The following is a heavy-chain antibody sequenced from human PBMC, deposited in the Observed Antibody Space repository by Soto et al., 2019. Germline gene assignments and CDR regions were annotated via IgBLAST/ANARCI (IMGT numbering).Heavy chain of an antibody. CDR2: IDNSGAAT. V-gene: IGHV3-23*01. CDR3: AKEGSSRKFDFDY. J-gene: IGHJ4*02. D-gene: IGHD1-26*01. CDR1: GFTFSNCA. Sequence: EVQLFESGGGLEQPGGSLRLSCAASGFTFSNCAMSWVRQAPGKGLEWVSGIDNSGAATYYADSVKGRFTISRNNSMDTLYLQMNSLRADDTAIYYCAKEGSSRKFDFDYWGQGILVTVSS.